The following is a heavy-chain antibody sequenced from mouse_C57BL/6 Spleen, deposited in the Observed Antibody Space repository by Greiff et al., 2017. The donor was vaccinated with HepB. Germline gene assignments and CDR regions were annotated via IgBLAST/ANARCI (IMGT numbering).Heavy chain of an antibody. Sequence: VQLQQSGAELVKPGASVKMSCKASGYTFTSYWITWVKQRPGQGLEWIGDIYPGSGSTNYNEKFKSKATLTVDTSSSTAYMQLSSLTSEDSAVYYCARSGGKLQAWFAYWGQGTLVTVSA. CDR2: IYPGSGST. V-gene: IGHV1-55*01. D-gene: IGHD3-1*01. CDR3: ARSGGKLQAWFAY. J-gene: IGHJ3*01. CDR1: GYTFTSYW.